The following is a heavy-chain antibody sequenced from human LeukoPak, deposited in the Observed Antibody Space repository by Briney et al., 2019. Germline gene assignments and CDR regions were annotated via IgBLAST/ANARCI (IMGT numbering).Heavy chain of an antibody. CDR2: IYYSGST. CDR1: GGSISSYY. D-gene: IGHD2-21*01. CDR3: ARHLLIPSIDAFDI. J-gene: IGHJ3*02. Sequence: SETLSLTCTVSGGSISSYYWSWIRQPPGKGLEWIGYIYYSGSTNYNPSLKSRVTISVDTSKNQFSLKLSSVTAAHTAVYYCARHLLIPSIDAFDIWGQGTMVTVSS. V-gene: IGHV4-59*08.